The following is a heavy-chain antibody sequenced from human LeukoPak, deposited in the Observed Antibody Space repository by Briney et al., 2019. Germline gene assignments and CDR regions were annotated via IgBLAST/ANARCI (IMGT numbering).Heavy chain of an antibody. Sequence: AGGSLRLSCAASGFTFSSYWMHWVRQAPGKGLVWVSRINSDGSSTSYADSVKGRFTISRDNAKNTLYLQMNSLRAEDTAVYYCAKAGGDNGFWSGYCTHDPFDIWGQGTMVTVSS. D-gene: IGHD3-3*01. CDR3: AKAGGDNGFWSGYCTHDPFDI. CDR2: INSDGSST. CDR1: GFTFSSYW. J-gene: IGHJ3*02. V-gene: IGHV3-74*01.